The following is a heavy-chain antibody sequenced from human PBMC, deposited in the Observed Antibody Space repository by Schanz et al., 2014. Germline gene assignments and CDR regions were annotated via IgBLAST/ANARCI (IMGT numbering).Heavy chain of an antibody. J-gene: IGHJ4*02. CDR2: ISLDGSNQ. CDR1: GFTFSSYG. D-gene: IGHD3-16*01. V-gene: IGHV3-30*03. CDR3: ARGTPFLCDY. Sequence: QVHLVESGGGVVQPGRSLRLSCAASGFTFSSYGMHWVRQAPGKGLEWVAIISLDGSNQYYADSVKGRFTISRDNSKNTLYLQMNSLRAEDTALYYCARGTPFLCDYWGQGTLVTVSS.